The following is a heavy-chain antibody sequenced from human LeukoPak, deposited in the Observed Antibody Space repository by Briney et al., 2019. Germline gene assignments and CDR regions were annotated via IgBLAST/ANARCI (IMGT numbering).Heavy chain of an antibody. D-gene: IGHD5-18*01. CDR3: ARGGTIQLWLRTYYYYGMTS. CDR1: GGSFSGYY. J-gene: IGHJ6*02. V-gene: IGHV4-34*01. CDR2: INHSGST. Sequence: SETLSLTCAVYGGSFSGYYWSWIRQPPGKGLEWIGEINHSGSTNYNPSLKSRVTISVDTSKNQFSLKLSSVTAADTAVYYCARGGTIQLWLRTYYYYGMTSGAKGPRSPSP.